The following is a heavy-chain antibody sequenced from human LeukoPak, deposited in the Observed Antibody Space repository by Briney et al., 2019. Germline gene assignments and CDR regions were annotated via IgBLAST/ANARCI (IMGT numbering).Heavy chain of an antibody. CDR2: IRSKTDGGTT. CDR3: AKHIYGVVSIQQ. Sequence: SGGSLRLSCAASGFTFRDAWMTWVRQAPGKGLEWVGRIRSKTDGGTTDYAVSVQGRFTISRDNSKNTLYLQMSSLKTEDTAVYYCAKHIYGVVSIQQWGQGTLVTVSS. V-gene: IGHV3-15*01. CDR1: GFTFRDAW. J-gene: IGHJ1*01. D-gene: IGHD3-3*01.